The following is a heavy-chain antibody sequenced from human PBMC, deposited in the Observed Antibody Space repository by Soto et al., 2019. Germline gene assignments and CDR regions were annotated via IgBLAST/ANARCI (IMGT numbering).Heavy chain of an antibody. CDR1: GYTFTSYG. D-gene: IGHD6-19*01. V-gene: IGHV1-18*01. Sequence: ASVKVSCKASGYTFTSYGISWVRQAPGQGLERMGWISAYNGNTNYAQKLQGRVTMTTDTSTSTAYMELRSLRSDDTAVYYCARDRVNSGWPRAFDIWGQGTMVTVSS. CDR3: ARDRVNSGWPRAFDI. CDR2: ISAYNGNT. J-gene: IGHJ3*02.